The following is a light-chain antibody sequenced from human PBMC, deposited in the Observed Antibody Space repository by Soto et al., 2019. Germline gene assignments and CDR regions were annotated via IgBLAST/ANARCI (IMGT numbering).Light chain of an antibody. J-gene: IGLJ1*01. CDR3: SSYTSSSTLYV. CDR2: DVS. CDR1: SSDVGGYNY. V-gene: IGLV2-14*01. Sequence: QSALIQPASVSGSPGQSITIPCTGTSSDVGGYNYVSWYQQHPGKAPKFMIYDVSNRPSGVSNRFSGSKSGNTASLTISGLLAEDEADCYCSSYTSSSTLYVFGTGTKLTVL.